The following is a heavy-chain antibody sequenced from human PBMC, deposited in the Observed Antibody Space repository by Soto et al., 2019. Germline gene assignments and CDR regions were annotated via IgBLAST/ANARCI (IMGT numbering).Heavy chain of an antibody. Sequence: GGSLRLSCAASGFTFSSYWMHWVRQAPGKGLVWVSRINSDGSSTSYADSVKGRFTISRDNAKNTLYLQMNSLRAEDRAVDYCARDSYDSSGYIDYWGQGTLVTVSS. J-gene: IGHJ4*02. V-gene: IGHV3-74*01. CDR3: ARDSYDSSGYIDY. CDR2: INSDGSST. CDR1: GFTFSSYW. D-gene: IGHD3-22*01.